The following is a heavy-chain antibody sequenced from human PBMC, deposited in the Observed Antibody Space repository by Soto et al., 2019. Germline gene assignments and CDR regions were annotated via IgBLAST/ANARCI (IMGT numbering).Heavy chain of an antibody. J-gene: IGHJ4*02. Sequence: EVQLLESGGGLVQPGGSLRLSCAASGFTFSSYAMRWVRQAPWKGLEWVSAISGSGGSTYYADSVKGRFTISRDNAKNTLYLQMNTQRAEDTAVYYCARRGSGSYYDYWGQGTRVTVSS. CDR1: GFTFSSYA. V-gene: IGHV3-23*01. D-gene: IGHD1-26*01. CDR2: ISGSGGST. CDR3: ARRGSGSYYDY.